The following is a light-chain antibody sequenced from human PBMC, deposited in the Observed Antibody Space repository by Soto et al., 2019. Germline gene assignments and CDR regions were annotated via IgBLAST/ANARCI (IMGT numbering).Light chain of an antibody. J-gene: IGKJ1*01. Sequence: EIVLTQSPGTLSLSPGERATLSCRASQSVSSSYLAWYQQKPGQAPRLLIYGASSRATGIPDRFSGSGSRTDFTLTISRLEPEDFTVYYCQQYGSSHRTFGQGTKVDIK. CDR1: QSVSSSY. V-gene: IGKV3-20*01. CDR3: QQYGSSHRT. CDR2: GAS.